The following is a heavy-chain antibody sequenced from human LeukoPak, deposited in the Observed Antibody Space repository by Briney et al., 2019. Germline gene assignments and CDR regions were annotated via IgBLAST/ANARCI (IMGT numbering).Heavy chain of an antibody. CDR3: ARAEYPGYSSGRYLAY. D-gene: IGHD6-19*01. J-gene: IGHJ4*02. CDR2: IYHSGST. V-gene: IGHV4-38-2*01. CDR1: GYSISSGYY. Sequence: PSETLSLTCAVSGYSISSGYYWGWIRQPPGKGLEWIGSIYHSGSTYYNPSLKSRVTISVDTSKNQFSLKLSSVTAADTAAYYCARAEYPGYSSGRYLAYWGQGTLVTVSS.